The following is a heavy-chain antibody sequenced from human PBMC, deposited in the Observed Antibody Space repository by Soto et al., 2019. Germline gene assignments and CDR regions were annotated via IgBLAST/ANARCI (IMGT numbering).Heavy chain of an antibody. CDR3: AKDAPPYCGGDCYPDYFDY. D-gene: IGHD2-21*02. CDR1: GFTFSSNS. CDR2: ISGSGGST. V-gene: IGHV3-23*01. J-gene: IGHJ4*02. Sequence: GGSLRLSCAASGFTFSSNSMAWVRQAPGKGLEWVSAISGSGGSTYYADSVKGRFTISRDNSKNTLYLQMNSLRAEDTAVYYCAKDAPPYCGGDCYPDYFDYWGQGTLVTVSS.